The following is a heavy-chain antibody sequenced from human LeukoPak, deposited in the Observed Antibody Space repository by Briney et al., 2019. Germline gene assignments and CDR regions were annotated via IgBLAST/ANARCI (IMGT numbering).Heavy chain of an antibody. J-gene: IGHJ4*02. CDR1: GFTFSSYT. D-gene: IGHD1-14*01. V-gene: IGHV3-23*01. CDR2: ISGRGEST. Sequence: PGGSLRLSCAASGFTFSSYTMSWVRQAPGEGLEWLSAISGRGESTFYAPSVKGRFAISRDNSDNTLYLQMSSLRVDDTAVYFCSKGRQPGNYFKSNYWGKEPLATVSS. CDR3: SKGRQPGNYFKSNY.